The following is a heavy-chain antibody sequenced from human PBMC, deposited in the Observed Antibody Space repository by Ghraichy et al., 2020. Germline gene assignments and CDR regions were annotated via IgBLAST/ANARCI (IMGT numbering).Heavy chain of an antibody. J-gene: IGHJ2*01. V-gene: IGHV4-39*01. Sequence: SETLSLTCTVSGGSISSSSYYWGWIRQPPGKGLEWIGSIYYSGSTYYNPSLKSRVTISVDTSKNQFSLKLSSVTAADTAVYYCARPSDYGWYFDLWGRGTLVTVSS. D-gene: IGHD4/OR15-4a*01. CDR1: GGSISSSSYY. CDR2: IYYSGST. CDR3: ARPSDYGWYFDL.